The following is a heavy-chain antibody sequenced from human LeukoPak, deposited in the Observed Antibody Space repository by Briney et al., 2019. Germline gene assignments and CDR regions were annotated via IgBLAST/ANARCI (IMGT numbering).Heavy chain of an antibody. V-gene: IGHV5-51*01. D-gene: IGHD6-13*01. CDR2: IYPGYSYT. J-gene: IGHJ4*02. CDR1: GYSFTSYW. CDR3: ARPQYSSSWYALDY. Sequence: GEALKISCKGSGYSFTSYWIGWVRQMPGKGLEWMGIIYPGYSYTIYSPSFQGKVTISAAKSISTAYLQWSSLKASDTAMYYCARPQYSSSWYALDYWGQGTLVTVSS.